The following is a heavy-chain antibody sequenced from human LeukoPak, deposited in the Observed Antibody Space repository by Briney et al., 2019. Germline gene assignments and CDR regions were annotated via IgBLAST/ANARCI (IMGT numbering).Heavy chain of an antibody. D-gene: IGHD2-21*02. CDR1: GFTSTSSA. CDR2: IVVGSGKT. J-gene: IGHJ4*02. CDR3: AADRAGSAYCGGDCYSY. V-gene: IGHV1-58*01. Sequence: SVKVSCKASGFTSTSSAVQWVRQARGQRLEWIGWIVVGSGKTNYAQKIQEGVTITRDMTTSTAYMELSSLRSEDTAVYYCAADRAGSAYCGGDCYSYWGQGTLVTVSS.